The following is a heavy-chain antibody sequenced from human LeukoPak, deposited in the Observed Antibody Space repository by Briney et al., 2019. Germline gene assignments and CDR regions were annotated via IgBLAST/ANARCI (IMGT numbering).Heavy chain of an antibody. V-gene: IGHV3-23*01. CDR3: ARDEARGYDFRPQDH. D-gene: IGHD3-3*01. CDR2: ISGSGGST. CDR1: GFTFSSYA. Sequence: GGSLRLSCAASGFTFSSYAMSWVRQAPGKGLEWVSAISGSGGSTYYADSVKGRFTISRDNAKNSLYLQMNSLRVEDTAVYYCARDEARGYDFRPQDHWGQGTLVSVSS. J-gene: IGHJ4*02.